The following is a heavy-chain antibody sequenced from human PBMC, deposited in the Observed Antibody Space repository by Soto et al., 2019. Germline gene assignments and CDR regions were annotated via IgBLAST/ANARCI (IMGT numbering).Heavy chain of an antibody. CDR3: ARVPLDGNYANGVDV. CDR2: IDTDGSRK. J-gene: IGHJ6*02. D-gene: IGHD4-17*01. CDR1: GFNFNTYW. Sequence: GGSLRLSCAASGFNFNTYWMYWVRQAPGKGLEWVANIDTDGSRKNYVDSVKGRFIISRDNAKNSLFLQMNSLRADDTAVYYCARVPLDGNYANGVDVWGQGTTVTVSS. V-gene: IGHV3-7*03.